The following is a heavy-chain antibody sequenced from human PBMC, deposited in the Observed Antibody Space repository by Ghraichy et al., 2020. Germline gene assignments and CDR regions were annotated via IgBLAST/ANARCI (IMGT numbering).Heavy chain of an antibody. D-gene: IGHD5-18*01. CDR1: GFTFSDPY. CDR2: ISSSGSDI. CDR3: ASGYSYGNEWRFDH. J-gene: IGHJ4*02. V-gene: IGHV3-11*04. Sequence: GGSLRLSCAASGFTFSDPYMSWIRQAAGKGLEWVSYISSSGSDIYYADSVKGRFTISRDNAKNSLYLQMNSLRAEDTAVYYCASGYSYGNEWRFDHWGQGTLVTVSS.